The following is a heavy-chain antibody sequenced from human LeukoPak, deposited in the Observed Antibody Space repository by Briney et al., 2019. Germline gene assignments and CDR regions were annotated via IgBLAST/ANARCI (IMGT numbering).Heavy chain of an antibody. V-gene: IGHV3-21*01. CDR3: IRDLFDDYSLDY. D-gene: IGHD3-16*01. Sequence: GGSLRLSCAASGFTFSSYSMNWVRQAPGRGLEWVSSINSDSSLMFYAESVKGRFTISRDNARNSLYLQMNSLRAEDTAVYYCIRDLFDDYSLDYWGQGALVTVSS. CDR1: GFTFSSYS. CDR2: INSDSSLM. J-gene: IGHJ4*02.